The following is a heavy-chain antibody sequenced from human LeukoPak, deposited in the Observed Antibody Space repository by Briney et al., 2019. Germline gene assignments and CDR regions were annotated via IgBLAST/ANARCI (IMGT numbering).Heavy chain of an antibody. CDR3: ARGTATSLDY. D-gene: IGHD6-25*01. Sequence: SETLSLTCAVYGGSFSGYYWSWIRQPPGKGLEWIGEINHSGSTNYNPSLKSRVTTSVDTSKNQFSLKLSSVTAADTAVYYCARGTATSLDYWGQGTLVTVSS. CDR1: GGSFSGYY. CDR2: INHSGST. V-gene: IGHV4-34*01. J-gene: IGHJ4*02.